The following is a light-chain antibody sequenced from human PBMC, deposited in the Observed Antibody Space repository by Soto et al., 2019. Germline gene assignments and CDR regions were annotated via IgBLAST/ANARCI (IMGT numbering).Light chain of an antibody. V-gene: IGKV1-5*03. CDR2: KAS. CDR1: QSISSW. CDR3: QQYNSYWT. J-gene: IGKJ1*01. Sequence: DIQMTQSPSTLSASVGDRVTITCRASQSISSWLAWYQQKPGKAPKLLIYKASSLESGVPSRFSGSGSGTEFTLTISSQQPDDFATYCCQQYNSYWTGGQGTKVEIK.